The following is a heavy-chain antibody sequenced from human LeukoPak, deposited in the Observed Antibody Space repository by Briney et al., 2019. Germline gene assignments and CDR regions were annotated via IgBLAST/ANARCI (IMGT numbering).Heavy chain of an antibody. J-gene: IGHJ1*01. D-gene: IGHD3-22*01. CDR2: INHSGST. CDR1: GGSFSGYY. Sequence: SETLSLTCAVYGGSFSGYYWTWIRQPPGKGLEWIGEINHSGSTNYNPSLKSRVTISIDTSKSQFSLKLSSVTAADTAVYYCARGPLRNYYDSSGYYYGYFQHWGQGTLVTVSS. CDR3: ARGPLRNYYDSSGYYYGYFQH. V-gene: IGHV4-34*01.